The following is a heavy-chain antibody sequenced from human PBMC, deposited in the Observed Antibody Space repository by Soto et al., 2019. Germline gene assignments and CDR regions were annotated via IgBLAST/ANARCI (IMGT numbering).Heavy chain of an antibody. V-gene: IGHV3-43*01. CDR1: GFTFDDYT. CDR2: ISWDGGST. Sequence: GGSLSLSCAASGFTFDDYTMHWVRQAPGKGLEWVSLISWDGGSTYYADSVKGRFTISRDNSKNSLYLQMNSLRTEDTALYYCAKDIEPAMVRGLKYYYYGMDVWGQGTTVTVSS. J-gene: IGHJ6*02. CDR3: AKDIEPAMVRGLKYYYYGMDV. D-gene: IGHD3-10*01.